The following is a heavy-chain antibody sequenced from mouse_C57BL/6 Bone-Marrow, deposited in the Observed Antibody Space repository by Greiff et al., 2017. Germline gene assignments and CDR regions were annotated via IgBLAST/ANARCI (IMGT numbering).Heavy chain of an antibody. Sequence: QVQLQQPGAELVKPGASVKLSCKASGYTFTSYWMHWVKQRPGQGLEWIGMIHPNSGSTNYNEKFKSKATLTVDKSSSTAYMQLSSLTSEDSAVSYCARRSSSGGWYSDVWGTGTTLTVSS. CDR2: IHPNSGST. V-gene: IGHV1-64*01. CDR3: ARRSSSGGWYSDV. CDR1: GYTFTSYW. J-gene: IGHJ1*03.